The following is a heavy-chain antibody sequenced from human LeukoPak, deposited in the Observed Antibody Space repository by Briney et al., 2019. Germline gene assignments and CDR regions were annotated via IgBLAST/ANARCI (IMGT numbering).Heavy chain of an antibody. CDR1: GFTFSNYA. Sequence: PGGSLRLSCAASGFTFSNYAMTWVRQAPGKGLEWVSGISGSGGSTYYADSVKGRFTISRDNSKNTLYLQMNSLRAEDTAVYYCAKGKDPYYYGSGSFDYWGQGTLVTVSS. D-gene: IGHD3-10*01. J-gene: IGHJ4*02. CDR2: ISGSGGST. V-gene: IGHV3-23*01. CDR3: AKGKDPYYYGSGSFDY.